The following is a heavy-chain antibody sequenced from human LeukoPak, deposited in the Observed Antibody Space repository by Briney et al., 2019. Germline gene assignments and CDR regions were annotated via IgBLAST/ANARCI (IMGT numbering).Heavy chain of an antibody. CDR1: GYTFTGYY. CDR3: AREDSNYYFDY. CDR2: IIPIFGTA. J-gene: IGHJ4*02. D-gene: IGHD6-13*01. Sequence: ASVKVSCKASGYTFTGYYMHWVRQAPGQGLEWMGGIIPIFGTANYAQKFQGRVTITADESTSTAYMELSSLRSEDTAVYYCAREDSNYYFDYWGQGTLVTVSS. V-gene: IGHV1-69*13.